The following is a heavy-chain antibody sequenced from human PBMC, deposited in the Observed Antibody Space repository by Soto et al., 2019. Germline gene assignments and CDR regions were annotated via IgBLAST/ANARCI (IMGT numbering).Heavy chain of an antibody. CDR2: LNHDANRT. J-gene: IGHJ4*02. Sequence: EVQLLQSGGGSVRPGGTLTLSCAASGFTFSHYWMHWVRQVPGRGLLWVSRLNHDANRTAYADSVRGRFTISRDNAKNTLYLHMSSVRAEDSATYYCVRSTSGCFAYWGQGAEVSVSS. CDR1: GFTFSHYW. D-gene: IGHD2-8*01. V-gene: IGHV3-74*01. CDR3: VRSTSGCFAY.